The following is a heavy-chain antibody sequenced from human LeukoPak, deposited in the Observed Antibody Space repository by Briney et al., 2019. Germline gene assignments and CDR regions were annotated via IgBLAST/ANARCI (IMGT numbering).Heavy chain of an antibody. Sequence: SETLSLTCTVSGGSICSGSYYWSWIRQPAGKGLEWIGRIHTSGSTNYNPSLKSRVTISEDTSKNQFSLNLSSVTAADTAVYYCAREVTIVRGVVTRWFDPWGQGTLVTVSS. CDR2: IHTSGST. J-gene: IGHJ5*02. CDR3: AREVTIVRGVVTRWFDP. D-gene: IGHD3-10*01. CDR1: GGSICSGSYY. V-gene: IGHV4-61*02.